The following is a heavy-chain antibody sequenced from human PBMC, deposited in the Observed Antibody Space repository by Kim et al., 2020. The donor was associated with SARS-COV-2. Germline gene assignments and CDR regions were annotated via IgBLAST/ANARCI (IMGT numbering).Heavy chain of an antibody. CDR1: GGSISSSSYY. J-gene: IGHJ6*02. V-gene: IGHV4-39*07. Sequence: SETLSLTCTVSGGSISSSSYYWGWIRQPPGKGLEWIGSIYYSGSTYYNPSLKSRVTISVDTSKNQFSLKLSSVTAADTAVYYCASLGWLSVYGMDVWGQGTTVTVSS. CDR2: IYYSGST. CDR3: ASLGWLSVYGMDV. D-gene: IGHD3-3*01.